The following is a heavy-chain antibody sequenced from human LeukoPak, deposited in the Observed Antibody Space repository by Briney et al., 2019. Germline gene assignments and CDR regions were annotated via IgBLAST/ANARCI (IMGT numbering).Heavy chain of an antibody. Sequence: GGSLRLSCAASGFTFSSYGMHWVRQAPGKGLEWVAVISYDGSNKYYADSVKGRFTISRDNSKNTLYLQMNSLRAEDTAVYYCARGWYNYYDSSGYRDWGQGTLVTVSS. D-gene: IGHD3-22*01. V-gene: IGHV3-30*03. CDR3: ARGWYNYYDSSGYRD. J-gene: IGHJ4*02. CDR2: ISYDGSNK. CDR1: GFTFSSYG.